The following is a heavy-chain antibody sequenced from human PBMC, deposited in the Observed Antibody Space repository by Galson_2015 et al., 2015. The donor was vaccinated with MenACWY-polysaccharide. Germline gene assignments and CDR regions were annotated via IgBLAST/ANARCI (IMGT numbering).Heavy chain of an antibody. J-gene: IGHJ4*02. D-gene: IGHD6-19*01. V-gene: IGHV1-8*01. CDR1: GYTFSSYD. Sequence: SVKVSCKASGYTFSSYDINWVRQATGQRLEWMGWMNPNSGNTGSAQKFQGRVTMTRNTSISTAYMELSSLTSEDTAVYYCARGRRDTAVAAPAAVLLDYWGQGILVTVSS. CDR3: ARGRRDTAVAAPAAVLLDY. CDR2: MNPNSGNT.